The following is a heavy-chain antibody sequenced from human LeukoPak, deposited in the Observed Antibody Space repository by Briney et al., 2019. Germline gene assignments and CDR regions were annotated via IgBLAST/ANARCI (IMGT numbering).Heavy chain of an antibody. D-gene: IGHD5-24*01. CDR2: IHHSGST. V-gene: IGHV4-34*01. J-gene: IGHJ4*02. CDR3: ARSRGWLQSHPLGY. Sequence: SETLSLTCAVYGGSFSGYYWSWIRQPPGKGLEWIGEIHHSGSTNYSPPLKSRVTISVDASKNQFSLKLSSVTAADTAVYYCARSRGWLQSHPLGYWGQGTLVAVSS. CDR1: GGSFSGYY.